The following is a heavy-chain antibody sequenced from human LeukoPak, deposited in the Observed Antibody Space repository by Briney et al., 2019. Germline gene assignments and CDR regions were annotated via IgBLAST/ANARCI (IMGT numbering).Heavy chain of an antibody. D-gene: IGHD1-26*01. CDR2: ISSSSSTI. J-gene: IGHJ6*03. V-gene: IGHV3-48*02. CDR3: ARDPYSGSYRDYYYYYMDV. Sequence: GGSLRLSCAASGFTFSSYSMNWVRQAPGKGLEWVSYISSSSSTIYYADSVKGRFTISRDNAKNSLYLQMNSLRDEDTAVYYCARDPYSGSYRDYYYYYMDVWGKGTTVTISS. CDR1: GFTFSSYS.